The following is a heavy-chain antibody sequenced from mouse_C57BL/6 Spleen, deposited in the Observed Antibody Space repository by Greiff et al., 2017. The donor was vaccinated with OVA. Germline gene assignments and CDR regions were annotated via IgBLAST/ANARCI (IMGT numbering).Heavy chain of an antibody. CDR3: AREEYYYGSSSGDAMDY. CDR2: IYPGDGDT. J-gene: IGHJ4*01. CDR1: GYAFSSSW. Sequence: QVQLQQSGPELVKPGASVKISCKASGYAFSSSWMNWVKQRPGKGLEWIGRIYPGDGDTNYNGKFKGKATLTADKASSTAYMQLSSLTSEDSAVYFCAREEYYYGSSSGDAMDYWGQGTSVTVSS. V-gene: IGHV1-82*01. D-gene: IGHD1-1*01.